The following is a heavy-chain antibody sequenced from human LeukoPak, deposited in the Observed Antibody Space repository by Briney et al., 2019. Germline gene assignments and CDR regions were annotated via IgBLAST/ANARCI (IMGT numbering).Heavy chain of an antibody. J-gene: IGHJ4*02. CDR2: INPSGGST. CDR1: GYTFTGYY. CDR3: AREIIGVAVAGHNFDY. Sequence: ASVKVSCKASGYTFTGYYMHWVRQAPGQGLGWMGIINPSGGSTSYAQKFQGRVTMTRDMSTSTVYMELSSLRSEDTAVYYCAREIIGVAVAGHNFDYWGQGTLVTVSS. V-gene: IGHV1-46*01. D-gene: IGHD6-19*01.